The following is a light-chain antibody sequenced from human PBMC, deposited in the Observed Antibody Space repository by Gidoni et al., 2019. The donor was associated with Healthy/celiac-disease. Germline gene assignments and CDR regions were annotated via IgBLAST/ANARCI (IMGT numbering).Light chain of an antibody. Sequence: DIQMTQSPSSLSASVGDRVTITCQASQDISNYLNWYQQKPGKAPKLLIYDASNLETGVPSRFSGSGSGTDFTFTISSLQPEDIATYYCQQYDNLPFGGGTEVEIK. CDR3: QQYDNLP. CDR1: QDISNY. CDR2: DAS. J-gene: IGKJ4*01. V-gene: IGKV1-33*01.